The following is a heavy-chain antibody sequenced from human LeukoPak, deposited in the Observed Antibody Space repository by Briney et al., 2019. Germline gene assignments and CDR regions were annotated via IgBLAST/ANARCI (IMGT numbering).Heavy chain of an antibody. J-gene: IGHJ3*02. CDR3: ARDWGTLTDGFDI. D-gene: IGHD3-16*01. Sequence: SQTLSVTCGISGDKISSNRVFWNWVRQSPSRCLEWMGRTYYRSKWYNDYAISVRSRITINPDTSKNQFSLQLNSVTPEDTAVYYCARDWGTLTDGFDIWGQGTMVIVSS. V-gene: IGHV6-1*01. CDR1: GDKISSNRVF. CDR2: TYYRSKWYN.